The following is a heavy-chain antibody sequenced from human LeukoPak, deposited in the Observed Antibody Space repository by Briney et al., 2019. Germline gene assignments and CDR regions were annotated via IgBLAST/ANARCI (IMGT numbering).Heavy chain of an antibody. J-gene: IGHJ6*03. Sequence: SVKVSCKASGGTFSSYAISWVRQAPGQGLEWMGGIIPTFGTANYAQKFQGRVTITTDESTSTAYMELSSLRSEDTAVYYCARSRGDIVVVPAAIGSYYYMDVWGKGTTVTVSS. CDR3: ARSRGDIVVVPAAIGSYYYMDV. D-gene: IGHD2-2*02. CDR1: GGTFSSYA. CDR2: IIPTFGTA. V-gene: IGHV1-69*05.